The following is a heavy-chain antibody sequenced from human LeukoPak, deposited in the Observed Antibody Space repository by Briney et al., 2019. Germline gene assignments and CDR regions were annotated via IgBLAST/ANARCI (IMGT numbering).Heavy chain of an antibody. CDR1: GFTFNSHW. CDR3: AKTMAVAGTVIFDF. CDR2: ISSDESNT. J-gene: IGHJ3*01. D-gene: IGHD6-19*01. V-gene: IGHV3-74*01. Sequence: GGSLRLSCAASGFTFNSHWMHWVRQAPGKGLVWVSRISSDESNTRYADSVKGRFTISRDNAKNTLYLQMNSLRAEDTAVYYCAKTMAVAGTVIFDFWGQGTMVTVS.